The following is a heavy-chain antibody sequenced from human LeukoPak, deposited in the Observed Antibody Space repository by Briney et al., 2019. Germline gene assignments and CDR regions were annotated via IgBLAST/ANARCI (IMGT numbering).Heavy chain of an antibody. D-gene: IGHD1-1*01. J-gene: IGHJ4*02. CDR2: IIPIFGTA. V-gene: IGHV1-69*05. CDR3: AYNAMRLDRQQKSGHTWTRFDY. CDR1: GGTFGGYA. Sequence: SVNVSRMASGGTFGGYAISLGRQAPGQGLEWMGGIIPIFGTANYAQKFQGRVTITTDESTSTAYMELSSLRSEDTAVYYCAYNAMRLDRQQKSGHTWTRFDYWGQGTLVTVSS.